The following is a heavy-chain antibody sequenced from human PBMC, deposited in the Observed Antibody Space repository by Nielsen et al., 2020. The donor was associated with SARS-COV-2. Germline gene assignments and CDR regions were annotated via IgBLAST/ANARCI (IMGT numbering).Heavy chain of an antibody. Sequence: GESLKISCKGSGSSFTSYWISWVRKMPGKGLEWMGRIDPSDSYTNYSPSFQGHVTISADKSISTAYLQWSSLKASHTAMYYCARLPYYYFVSKNWFDPWGQGTLFTVSS. D-gene: IGHD3-3*01. CDR3: ARLPYYYFVSKNWFDP. CDR2: IDPSDSYT. J-gene: IGHJ5*02. CDR1: GSSFTSYW. V-gene: IGHV5-10-1*01.